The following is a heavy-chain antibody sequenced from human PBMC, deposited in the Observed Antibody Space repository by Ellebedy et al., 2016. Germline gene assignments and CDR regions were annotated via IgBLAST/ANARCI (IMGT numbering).Heavy chain of an antibody. Sequence: GESLKIPXAASGFTFSSYGMHWVRQAPGKGLEWVAVIWYDGSNKYYADSVKGRFTISRDNSKNTLYLQMNSLRAEDTAVYYCARDRSMVIYYYYMDVWGKGTTVTVSS. CDR2: IWYDGSNK. V-gene: IGHV3-33*01. D-gene: IGHD5-18*01. CDR1: GFTFSSYG. CDR3: ARDRSMVIYYYYMDV. J-gene: IGHJ6*03.